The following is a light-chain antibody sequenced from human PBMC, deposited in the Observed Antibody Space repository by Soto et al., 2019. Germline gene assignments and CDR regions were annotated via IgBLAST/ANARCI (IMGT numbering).Light chain of an antibody. CDR1: RSISSW. CDR3: QQYNSDSRWT. CDR2: DAS. V-gene: IGKV1-5*01. J-gene: IGKJ1*01. Sequence: DALLPRCPSHLCGSVGDSGKITRWGSRSISSWLAWYQQKPGKAAKLLIYDASILESGVPSRFSGSGSGTEFTLTISSLQPDDFATHYFQQYNSDSRWTFGQGTKVDIK.